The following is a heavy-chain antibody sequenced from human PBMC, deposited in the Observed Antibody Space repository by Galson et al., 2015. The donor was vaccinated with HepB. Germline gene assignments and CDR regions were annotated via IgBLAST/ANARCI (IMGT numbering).Heavy chain of an antibody. CDR3: AKARGMILESWFFDY. D-gene: IGHD3-16*01. J-gene: IGHJ4*02. V-gene: IGHV3-23*01. CDR2: IDNDVVTA. CDR1: GFSFSIYA. Sequence: SLRLSCAVSGFSFSIYAMNWVRQAPGKGLEWVSTIDNDVVTAFYADSVKGRFTISRDNSKNTVYLQMNNLRGEDTAVYYCAKARGMILESWFFDYWGQGAPVTVSS.